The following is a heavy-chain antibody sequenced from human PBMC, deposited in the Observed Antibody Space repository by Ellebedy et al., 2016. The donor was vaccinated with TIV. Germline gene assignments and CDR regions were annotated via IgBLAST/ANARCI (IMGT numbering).Heavy chain of an antibody. CDR2: INPSGGST. J-gene: IGHJ5*02. Sequence: ASVKVSXXASGYTFTSYYMHWVRQAPGQGLEWMGIINPSGGSTSYAQKFQGRVTMTRDTSTSTAYMELSSLRSEDTAVYYCATLGYCSGGSCYSKYNWFDPWGQGTLVTVSS. D-gene: IGHD2-15*01. V-gene: IGHV1-46*01. CDR1: GYTFTSYY. CDR3: ATLGYCSGGSCYSKYNWFDP.